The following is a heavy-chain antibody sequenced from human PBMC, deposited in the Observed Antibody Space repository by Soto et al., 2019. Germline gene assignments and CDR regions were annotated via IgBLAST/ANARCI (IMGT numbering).Heavy chain of an antibody. CDR1: GFTFSNYG. CDR2: IWYDGDNK. CDR3: ARGNYGASGIDY. Sequence: GGSLRLSCEVSGFTFSNYGIHWVRQAPGMGLDWVAVIWYDGDNKYYSESVKGRFTISRDNSKNTVFLEMSSLRAEDTAVYYCARGNYGASGIDYWGPGALVTVSS. V-gene: IGHV3-33*01. D-gene: IGHD1-7*01. J-gene: IGHJ4*02.